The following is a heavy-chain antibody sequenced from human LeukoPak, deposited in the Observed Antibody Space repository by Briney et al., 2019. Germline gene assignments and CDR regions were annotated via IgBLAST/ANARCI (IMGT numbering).Heavy chain of an antibody. CDR2: IDNDGGSR. CDR1: GFTFSSHW. D-gene: IGHD3-9*01. V-gene: IGHV3-74*01. Sequence: GGSLRVSSAAPGFTFSSHWMHSVRPGPGRGLLWVFGIDNDGGSRVDADSVKGRFTISRDNARNTLYLQMNSLSTDDTAVYYCVRGYLGPDYWGQGTLVTVTS. J-gene: IGHJ4*02. CDR3: VRGYLGPDY.